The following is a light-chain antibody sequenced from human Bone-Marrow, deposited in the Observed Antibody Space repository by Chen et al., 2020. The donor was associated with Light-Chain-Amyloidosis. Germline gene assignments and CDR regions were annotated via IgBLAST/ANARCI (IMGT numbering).Light chain of an antibody. Sequence: QSVLTQPPSVSGAPGQRVTISCTGCSSNIGAGYDVHWYQQLPGTAPKLLIYGNSNRPSGVPDRFSGSKSGTSASLAITGLQAEDEADYYCQSYDSSLSGSWVFGGGTKLTVL. CDR2: GNS. CDR1: SSNIGAGYD. V-gene: IGLV1-40*01. J-gene: IGLJ3*02. CDR3: QSYDSSLSGSWV.